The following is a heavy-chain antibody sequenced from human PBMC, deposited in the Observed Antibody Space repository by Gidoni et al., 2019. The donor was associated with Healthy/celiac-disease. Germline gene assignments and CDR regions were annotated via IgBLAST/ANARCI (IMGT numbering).Heavy chain of an antibody. D-gene: IGHD2-21*02. CDR3: ARDHYRVVVTAIHYYGMDV. J-gene: IGHJ6*02. V-gene: IGHV3-7*01. CDR1: GFPFSSYW. Sequence: EVQLVESGGGLVQPGGSLRLSCAASGFPFSSYWMSWVRQAPGKGLEWVANIKQDGSEKYYVDSVKGRFTISRDNAKNSLYLQMNSLRAEDTAVYYCARDHYRVVVTAIHYYGMDVWGQGTTVTVSS. CDR2: IKQDGSEK.